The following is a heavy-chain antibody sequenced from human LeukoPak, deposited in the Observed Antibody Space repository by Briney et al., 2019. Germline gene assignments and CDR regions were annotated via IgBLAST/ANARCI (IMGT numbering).Heavy chain of an antibody. V-gene: IGHV3-7*01. CDR1: GFTFNTYW. Sequence: GGSLRLSCAASGFTFNTYWLNWVRQAPGKRLEWVANIKRDGSETDYVDSVKGRFTISRDNAKNSLFLQMNSLRAEDTAVYFCARDMNPYCSGGSCPFSSGMDVWGQGTTVTVSS. CDR3: ARDMNPYCSGGSCPFSSGMDV. D-gene: IGHD2-15*01. J-gene: IGHJ6*02. CDR2: IKRDGSET.